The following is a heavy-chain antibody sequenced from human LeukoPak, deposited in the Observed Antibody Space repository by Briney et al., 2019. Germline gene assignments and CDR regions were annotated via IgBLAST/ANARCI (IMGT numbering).Heavy chain of an antibody. CDR2: IYYSGST. V-gene: IGHV4-39*01. Sequence: SETLPLTCTVSGGSISSSSYYWGWIRQPPGKGLEWIGSIYYSGSTYYNPSLKSRVTISVDTSKNQFSLRLSSVTAADTAVYYCARHVSSSSWYRPSEYFQHWGQGTLVTVSS. CDR1: GGSISSSSYY. D-gene: IGHD6-13*01. CDR3: ARHVSSSSWYRPSEYFQH. J-gene: IGHJ1*01.